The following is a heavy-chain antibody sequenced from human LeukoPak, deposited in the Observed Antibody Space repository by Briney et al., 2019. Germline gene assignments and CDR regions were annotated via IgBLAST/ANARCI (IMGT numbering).Heavy chain of an antibody. J-gene: IGHJ6*03. CDR3: ARGGKVRGVKYYYYYYYMDV. CDR1: GGSYSGYY. Sequence: SETLSLTCAVYGGSYSGYYWSWIRQPPGKGLEWIGEINHSGSTNYNPSLKSRVTISVDTSKNQFSLKLSSVTAADTAVYYCARGGKVRGVKYYYYYYYMDVWGKGTTVTVSS. V-gene: IGHV4-34*01. CDR2: INHSGST. D-gene: IGHD3-10*01.